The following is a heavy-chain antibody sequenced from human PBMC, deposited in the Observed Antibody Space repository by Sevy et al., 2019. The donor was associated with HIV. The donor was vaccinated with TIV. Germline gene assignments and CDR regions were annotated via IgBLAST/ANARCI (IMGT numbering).Heavy chain of an antibody. CDR1: GYTFTAYY. V-gene: IGHV1-2*02. J-gene: IGHJ4*02. D-gene: IGHD3-22*01. CDR2: INPNGGGT. CDR3: ARMGDYYDSSGYYLLKF. Sequence: ASVKVSCKASGYTFTAYYIHWVRQAPGQGLEWMGWINPNGGGTYFAKTFQDSVTLTTDTSVNTAYMELRSLRFDDTAVYYCARMGDYYDSSGYYLLKFWGQGTLVTVSS.